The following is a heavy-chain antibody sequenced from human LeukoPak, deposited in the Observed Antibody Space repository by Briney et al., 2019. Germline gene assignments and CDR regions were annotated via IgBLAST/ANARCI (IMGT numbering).Heavy chain of an antibody. CDR3: ARETLGVTAFDI. CDR1: GYSFSDYD. Sequence: GGSLRLSCAASGYSFSDYDMSWIRQAPGKGLEWVSYISNSGTIISYADSVKGRFTISRDNTKNSLYLQMNSLRAEDTAVYYCARETLGVTAFDIWGQGTMVTVSS. D-gene: IGHD2-21*02. J-gene: IGHJ3*02. V-gene: IGHV3-11*01. CDR2: ISNSGTII.